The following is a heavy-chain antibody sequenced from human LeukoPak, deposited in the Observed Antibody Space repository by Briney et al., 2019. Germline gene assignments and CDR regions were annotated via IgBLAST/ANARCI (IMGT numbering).Heavy chain of an antibody. J-gene: IGHJ5*02. CDR2: IYYSGST. CDR1: GGSITSYY. D-gene: IGHD3-10*01. CDR3: ARASRGFGELYRPYNWFDP. Sequence: SETLSLTCTVSGGSITSYYWSWIRQPPGKGLEWIGYIYYSGSTNYNPSLKSRVTISVDTSKNQFSLKLSSVTAADTAVYYCARASRGFGELYRPYNWFDPWGQGTLVTVSS. V-gene: IGHV4-59*01.